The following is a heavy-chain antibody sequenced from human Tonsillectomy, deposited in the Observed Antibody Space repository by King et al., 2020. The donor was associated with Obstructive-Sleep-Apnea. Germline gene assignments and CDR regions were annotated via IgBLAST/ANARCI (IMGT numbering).Heavy chain of an antibody. CDR1: GGSISSYY. V-gene: IGHV4-59*01. Sequence: LQLQESGPGLVKPSETLSLTCTVSGGSISSYYWSWIRQPPGKGLEWIGYIYYSGSTKYNPSLKSRVTMSVDTSKNQFSLKLSSVTAADTAVYYWARGGRWLQFSYWGQGTLVTVSS. CDR2: IYYSGST. D-gene: IGHD5-24*01. CDR3: ARGGRWLQFSY. J-gene: IGHJ4*02.